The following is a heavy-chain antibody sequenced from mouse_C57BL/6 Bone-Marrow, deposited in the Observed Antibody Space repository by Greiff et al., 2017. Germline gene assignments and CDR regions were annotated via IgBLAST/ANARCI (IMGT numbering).Heavy chain of an antibody. CDR3: TSYFLYYFDY. Sequence: EVHLVESGGGLVQPGGSMKLSCAASGFTFSDAWMDWVRQSPEKGLEWVAEIRNKANNHATYYAESVKGRFTISRDDSKSSVYQQMNSLRAEDTGIYYCTSYFLYYFDYWGQGTTLTVSS. D-gene: IGHD1-1*01. CDR1: GFTFSDAW. J-gene: IGHJ2*01. V-gene: IGHV6-6*01. CDR2: IRNKANNHAT.